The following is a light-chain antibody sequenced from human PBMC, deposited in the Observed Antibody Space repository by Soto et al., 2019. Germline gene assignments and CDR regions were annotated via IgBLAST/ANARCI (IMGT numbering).Light chain of an antibody. V-gene: IGKV3-20*01. CDR2: GAS. CDR1: QSVSSSY. CDR3: QQYGSSPLLT. J-gene: IGKJ4*01. Sequence: EVVLTQSPGTLSLSPGERATLSCRASQSVSSSYLAWYQQKPGQAPRLLIYGASNRATGIPDRFSGSGSGTDFTLTISRLEPEDCAVYYCQQYGSSPLLTFGGGTKVEIK.